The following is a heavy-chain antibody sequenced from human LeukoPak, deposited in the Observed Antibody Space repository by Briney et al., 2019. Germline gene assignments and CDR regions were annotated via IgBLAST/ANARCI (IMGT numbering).Heavy chain of an antibody. D-gene: IGHD5-18*01. J-gene: IGHJ4*02. CDR2: INPNSGGT. CDR3: ARDRGISGYSYGYIDY. CDR1: GYTFTDYY. Sequence: GASVKVSCKASGYTFTDYYMHWVRQAPGQGLEWMGWINPNSGGTDYPQKFQGRVTMARDASISTAYMELSRLTSDDTAVYYCARDRGISGYSYGYIDYWGQGTLVTVSS. V-gene: IGHV1-2*02.